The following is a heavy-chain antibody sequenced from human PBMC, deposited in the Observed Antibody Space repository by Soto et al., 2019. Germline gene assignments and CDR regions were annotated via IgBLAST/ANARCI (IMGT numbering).Heavy chain of an antibody. CDR1: GASITGSSY. D-gene: IGHD2-8*02. CDR2: FSLSGTT. Sequence: SSETLSLTCTVSGASITGSSYWSWIRQPAGKGLEWIGRFSLSGTTSYNPSLRSRVTMSADVSKNQFSLRLTSVTAADTALYYCARGMTPPGAPAWYYFDSWGQGTLVTVSS. CDR3: ARGMTPPGAPAWYYFDS. J-gene: IGHJ4*02. V-gene: IGHV4-4*07.